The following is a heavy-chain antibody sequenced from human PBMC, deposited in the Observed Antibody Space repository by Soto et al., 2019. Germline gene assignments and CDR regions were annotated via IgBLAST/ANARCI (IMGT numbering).Heavy chain of an antibody. V-gene: IGHV3-30*18. CDR2: ISYDGNYK. CDR3: VKGSKAGDGYDSVDYYYYGMDV. J-gene: IGHJ6*02. CDR1: GFIFSTYG. Sequence: QEQLVESGGGVVQPVRSLRLSCAASGFIFSTYGMHWVRQAPGKGLEWVAVISYDGNYKYYADSVKGRITVSRDNSKNTLYMQMNSLSAEDTAVYYCVKGSKAGDGYDSVDYYYYGMDVWGQGTTVTVSS. D-gene: IGHD5-12*01.